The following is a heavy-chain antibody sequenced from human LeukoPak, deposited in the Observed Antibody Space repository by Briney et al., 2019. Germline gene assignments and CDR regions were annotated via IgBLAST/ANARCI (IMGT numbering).Heavy chain of an antibody. CDR2: IYYSGST. Sequence: SETLSLTCTVSGGSISSYYWSWIRQPPGKGLEWIGYIYYSGSTNYNPSLKSRVTISVDTSKNQFSLKLSFVTAADTAVYYCARIKAVAGFLDYWGQGTLVTVSS. J-gene: IGHJ4*02. D-gene: IGHD6-19*01. CDR3: ARIKAVAGFLDY. CDR1: GGSISSYY. V-gene: IGHV4-59*08.